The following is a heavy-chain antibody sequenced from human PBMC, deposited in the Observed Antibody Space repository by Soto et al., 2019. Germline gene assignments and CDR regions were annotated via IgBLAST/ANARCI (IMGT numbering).Heavy chain of an antibody. CDR3: ARRDVVVVPAATAGYNWFDP. CDR1: GGSFSGYY. J-gene: IGHJ5*02. D-gene: IGHD2-2*01. V-gene: IGHV4-34*01. Sequence: SETLSLTSAGYGGSFSGYYWSWIRQPPGKGLEWIGEINHIGSTNYNPSLKSRVTISVDTSKNQFSLKLSSVTAADTAVYFCARRDVVVVPAATAGYNWFDPWGQGTLVTVSS. CDR2: INHIGST.